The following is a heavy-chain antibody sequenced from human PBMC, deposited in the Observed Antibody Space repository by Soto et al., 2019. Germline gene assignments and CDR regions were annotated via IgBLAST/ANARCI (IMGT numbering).Heavy chain of an antibody. CDR2: ISYDGSNK. Sequence: VGSLRLSCAASGFTFSSYGMHWVRQAPGKGLEWVAVISYDGSNKYYADSVKGRFTISRDNSKNTLYLQMNSLRAEDTAVYYCARTTKELRSYYDFWSGYEGYYGMDVWGQGTTVTVSS. J-gene: IGHJ6*02. V-gene: IGHV3-30*03. CDR3: ARTTKELRSYYDFWSGYEGYYGMDV. CDR1: GFTFSSYG. D-gene: IGHD3-3*01.